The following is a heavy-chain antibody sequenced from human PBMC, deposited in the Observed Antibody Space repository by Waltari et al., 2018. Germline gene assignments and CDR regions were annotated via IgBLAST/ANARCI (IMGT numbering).Heavy chain of an antibody. Sequence: EVQLVESGGGLVQPGGSLRLSCAASGFTFSSYWMHWVRQAPGKGLVWVARSNREGSSTSYADSVKGRFTISRDNAKNTLYLQMNSLRAEDTAVYYCTRVGVDMYYGMDVWGQGTTVAVSS. V-gene: IGHV3-74*01. CDR3: TRVGVDMYYGMDV. CDR2: SNREGSST. D-gene: IGHD5-12*01. CDR1: GFTFSSYW. J-gene: IGHJ6*02.